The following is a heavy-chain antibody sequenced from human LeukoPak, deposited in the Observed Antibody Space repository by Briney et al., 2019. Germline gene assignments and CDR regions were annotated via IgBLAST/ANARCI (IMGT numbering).Heavy chain of an antibody. Sequence: PSETLSLTCTVSGGSISSSSYYWGWIRQPPGKGLEWIGSIYYSGSTYYNPSLQSRVTISVDTSKNQFSVNLSSVTAADTAMYYCARILYGNYPVDYWGQGTLVTVSS. CDR1: GGSISSSSYY. V-gene: IGHV4-39*07. CDR3: ARILYGNYPVDY. J-gene: IGHJ4*02. D-gene: IGHD4-11*01. CDR2: IYYSGST.